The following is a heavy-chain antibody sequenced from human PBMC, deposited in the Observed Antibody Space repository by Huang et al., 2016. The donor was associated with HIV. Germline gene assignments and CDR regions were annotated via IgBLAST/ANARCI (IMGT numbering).Heavy chain of an antibody. Sequence: EVQLLESGGGLVQPGGSLRLSCAASGFTFSSYAMSWVRQAPGKGLEWVSSSTGRCSSSYYSDSVKGRFTISRDNSKNTLYLQMNSLRAEDTAIYYCAKADSGAAAGSLVDYWGQGTLVTVSS. CDR3: AKADSGAAAGSLVDY. V-gene: IGHV3-23*01. CDR2: STGRCSSS. J-gene: IGHJ4*02. D-gene: IGHD6-13*01. CDR1: GFTFSSYA.